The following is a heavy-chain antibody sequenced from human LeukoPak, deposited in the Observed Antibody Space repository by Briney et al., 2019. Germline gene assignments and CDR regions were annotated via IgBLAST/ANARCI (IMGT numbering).Heavy chain of an antibody. Sequence: GGSLRLSCAASGFTFSSYSMNWVRQAPGKGLEWVSSISSSSSYIYYADSVKGRFTISRDNAKNSLYLQMNSLRAEDTAVYYCARDRDYDYVWGSSGDAFDIWGQGTMVTVSS. CDR2: ISSSSSYI. CDR1: GFTFSSYS. D-gene: IGHD3-16*01. V-gene: IGHV3-21*01. CDR3: ARDRDYDYVWGSSGDAFDI. J-gene: IGHJ3*02.